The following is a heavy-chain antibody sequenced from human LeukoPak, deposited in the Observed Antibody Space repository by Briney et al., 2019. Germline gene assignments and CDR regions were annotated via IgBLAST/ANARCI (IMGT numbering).Heavy chain of an antibody. D-gene: IGHD2-15*01. CDR1: GGSFSGYY. V-gene: IGHV4-34*01. Sequence: SETLSLTCAVYGGSFSGYYWSWIRQPPGKGLEWIGEINHSGSTNYNPSLKSRATISVDTSKNQFSLKLSSVTAADTAVYYCARRYCSGGSCYRTRQRSEKSAFDIWGQGTMVTVSS. J-gene: IGHJ3*02. CDR2: INHSGST. CDR3: ARRYCSGGSCYRTRQRSEKSAFDI.